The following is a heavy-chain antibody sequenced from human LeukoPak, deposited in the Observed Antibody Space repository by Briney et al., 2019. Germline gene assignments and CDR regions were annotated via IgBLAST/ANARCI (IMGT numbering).Heavy chain of an antibody. V-gene: IGHV3-23*01. D-gene: IGHD3-3*01. Sequence: PGGSLRLSCAASGFTFGSYAMSWVRQAPGKGLEWVSAISDSGGSTYYADSVKGRFTISRDNSKNTLYLQMNSLRAEDMALYYCAKSGNYDFWSGYDYWGQGTLVIVSS. CDR2: ISDSGGST. J-gene: IGHJ4*02. CDR3: AKSGNYDFWSGYDY. CDR1: GFTFGSYA.